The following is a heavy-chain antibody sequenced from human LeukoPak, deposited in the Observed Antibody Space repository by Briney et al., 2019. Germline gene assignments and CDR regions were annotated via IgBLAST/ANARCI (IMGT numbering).Heavy chain of an antibody. Sequence: ASVKVSCKDSGYTFTGYYMHWVRQAPGQGREWMGWINPNSGGTNYAQKFQGRVTMTRDTSISTAYMELSRLRSDDTAVYYCARAGGGSSGWPFDYWGQGTLVTVSS. J-gene: IGHJ4*02. CDR3: ARAGGGSSGWPFDY. CDR2: INPNSGGT. V-gene: IGHV1-2*02. CDR1: GYTFTGYY. D-gene: IGHD6-19*01.